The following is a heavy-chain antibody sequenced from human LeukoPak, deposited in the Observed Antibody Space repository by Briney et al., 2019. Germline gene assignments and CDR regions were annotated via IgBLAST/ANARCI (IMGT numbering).Heavy chain of an antibody. J-gene: IGHJ6*03. CDR1: GGSISSYY. V-gene: IGHV4-59*01. CDR3: ARVEEGYGSGRRENYYYYYMDV. D-gene: IGHD3-10*01. Sequence: SETLSLTCTVSGGSISSYYWSWIRQPPGKGLEWIGYIYYSGSTNYNPSLKSRVTISVDTSRNQFSLKLSSVTAADTAVYYCARVEEGYGSGRRENYYYYYMDVWGKGTTVTISS. CDR2: IYYSGST.